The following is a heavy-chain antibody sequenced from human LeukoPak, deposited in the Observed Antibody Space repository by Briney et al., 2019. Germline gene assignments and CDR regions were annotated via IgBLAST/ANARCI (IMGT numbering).Heavy chain of an antibody. CDR3: ASITMIVDDAFDI. J-gene: IGHJ3*02. D-gene: IGHD3-22*01. CDR2: IYNSGIT. Sequence: PSETLSLTCTVSGGSISGYYWTWIRQLPGKGLEWIGYIYNSGITNYNPSLKSRVTVSVDTSKNQFSLRLTSVTAADTAVYYCASITMIVDDAFDIWGQGTMVTVSS. V-gene: IGHV4-59*08. CDR1: GGSISGYY.